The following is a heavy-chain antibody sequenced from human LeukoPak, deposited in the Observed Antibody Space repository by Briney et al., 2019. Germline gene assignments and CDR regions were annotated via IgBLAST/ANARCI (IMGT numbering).Heavy chain of an antibody. D-gene: IGHD6-19*01. CDR3: AREAGVHYYYGMDV. V-gene: IGHV4-61*08. J-gene: IGHJ6*02. CDR1: GGSISSGGYY. CDR2: IYYSGST. Sequence: SETLSLTCTVSGGSISSGGYYWSWIRQHPGKGLEWIGYIYYSGSTNYNPSLKSRVTISVDTSKNQFSLKLSSVTAADTAVYYCAREAGVHYYYGMDVWGQGTTVTVSS.